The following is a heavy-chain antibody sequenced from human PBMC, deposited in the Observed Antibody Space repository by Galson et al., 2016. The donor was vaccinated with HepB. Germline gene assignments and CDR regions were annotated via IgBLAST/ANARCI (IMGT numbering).Heavy chain of an antibody. CDR3: TRDSYSSADY. V-gene: IGHV3-74*01. Sequence: SLRLSCAASGFTFSSNWFHWVRQAPGRGLVWVSRINNDGSETFYADSVKGRFTISRDNAKNTVYLQMNSLRAEDSAVYYCTRDSYSSADYWGQGTLVTVSS. CDR1: GFTFSSNW. J-gene: IGHJ4*02. D-gene: IGHD3-22*01. CDR2: INNDGSET.